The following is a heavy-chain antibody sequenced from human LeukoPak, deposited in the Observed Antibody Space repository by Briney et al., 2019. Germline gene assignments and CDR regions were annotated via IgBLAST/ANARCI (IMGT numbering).Heavy chain of an antibody. CDR1: GFSFSDYY. CDR2: ISTGGTTI. Sequence: GGSLRLSCATSGFSFSDYYMAWIRQAPGKGLEWLSYISTGGTTIHYADSVKGRFTISRDDAKNSLYLEMNSLRGDDTAVYYCARLGHSYGSYFDNWGQGTLVTVSS. D-gene: IGHD5-18*01. CDR3: ARLGHSYGSYFDN. V-gene: IGHV3-11*01. J-gene: IGHJ4*02.